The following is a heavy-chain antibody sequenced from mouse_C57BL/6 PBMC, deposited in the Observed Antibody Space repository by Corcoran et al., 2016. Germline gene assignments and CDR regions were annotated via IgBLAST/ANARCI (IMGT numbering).Heavy chain of an antibody. V-gene: IGHV3-6*01. Sequence: DVQLQESGPGLVKPSQSLSLTCSVTGYSITSGYYWNWIRQFPGNKLEWMGYISYEGSNNYNPSLKNRISITRDTSKNQFFLKLNSVTTEDTATYYCAREAMDYWGQGTSVTVSS. CDR1: GYSITSGYY. CDR3: AREAMDY. CDR2: ISYEGSN. J-gene: IGHJ4*01.